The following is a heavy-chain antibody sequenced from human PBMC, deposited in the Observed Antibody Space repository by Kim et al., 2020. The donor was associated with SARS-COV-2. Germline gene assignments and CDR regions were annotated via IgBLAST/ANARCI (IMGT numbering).Heavy chain of an antibody. CDR2: IWFDGTNA. CDR3: ARDSRPRPLYELQQ. V-gene: IGHV3-33*01. D-gene: IGHD2-8*01. J-gene: IGHJ1*01. Sequence: GGSLRLSCTAPGTSLSNYGMHWVRQAPGKGLEWVAAIWFDGTNAFYADSVRGRFTISRDISTNTLYLQMNGLRGEDTAVYYCARDSRPRPLYELQQWGQGTLVTVSS. CDR1: GTSLSNYG.